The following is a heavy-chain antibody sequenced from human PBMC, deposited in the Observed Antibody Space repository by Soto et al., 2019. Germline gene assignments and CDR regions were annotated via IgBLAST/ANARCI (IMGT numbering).Heavy chain of an antibody. D-gene: IGHD5-12*01. Sequence: LVKVSCKASGGTFSSYAISWVRQAPGQGLEWMGGIIPIFGTANYAQKFQGRVTITADESTSTAYMELSSLRSEDTAVYYCARIRFDNSGYPSYYYGMDVWGQGTTVTVSS. V-gene: IGHV1-69*13. CDR3: ARIRFDNSGYPSYYYGMDV. CDR2: IIPIFGTA. CDR1: GGTFSSYA. J-gene: IGHJ6*02.